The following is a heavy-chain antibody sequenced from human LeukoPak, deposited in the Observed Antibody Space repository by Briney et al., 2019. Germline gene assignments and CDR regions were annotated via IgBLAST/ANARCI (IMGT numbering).Heavy chain of an antibody. CDR1: GGSISSGDYY. V-gene: IGHV4-30-4*01. Sequence: PSETLSLTCTVSGGSISSGDYYWSWIRQPPGKGLEWIGYIYYSGSTYYNPSLKSRVTISVDTSKNQFSLKLSSVTAADTAVYYCASRQLWPRRDDYWGQGTLVTVSS. D-gene: IGHD5-18*01. CDR3: ASRQLWPRRDDY. J-gene: IGHJ4*02. CDR2: IYYSGST.